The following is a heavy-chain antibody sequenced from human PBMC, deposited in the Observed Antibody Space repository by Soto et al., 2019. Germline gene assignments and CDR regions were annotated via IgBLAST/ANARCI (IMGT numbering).Heavy chain of an antibody. CDR1: GDSISNYY. Sequence: SETLSLTCTVSGDSISNYYWSWIRQPPGKGLEWIGYIFYTGTTNYNPSLKSRVTISVDTSKNQLSLRLCSVTVADTAVYYRARENIPTAGPGSIWFDPWGQGTLVTVSS. V-gene: IGHV4-59*01. J-gene: IGHJ5*02. CDR3: ARENIPTAGPGSIWFDP. CDR2: IFYTGTT. D-gene: IGHD6-13*01.